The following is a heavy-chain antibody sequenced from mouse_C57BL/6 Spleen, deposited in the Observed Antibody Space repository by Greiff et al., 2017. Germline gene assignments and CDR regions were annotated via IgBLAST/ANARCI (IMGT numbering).Heavy chain of an antibody. J-gene: IGHJ3*01. CDR1: GFTFSSYA. CDR3: ARDLYYYGSSSAWFAY. Sequence: EVMLVESGGGLVKPGGSLKLSCAASGFTFSSYAMSWVRQTPEKRLEWVATISDGGSYTYYPDNVKGRFTISRDNAKNNLYLQMSHLKSGDTAMYYCARDLYYYGSSSAWFAYWCQGTLVTVSA. D-gene: IGHD1-1*01. V-gene: IGHV5-4*01. CDR2: ISDGGSYT.